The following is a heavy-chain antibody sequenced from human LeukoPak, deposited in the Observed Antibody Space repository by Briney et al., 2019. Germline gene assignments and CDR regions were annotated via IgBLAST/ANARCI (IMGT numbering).Heavy chain of an antibody. V-gene: IGHV4-61*01. CDR3: ARDSIAVAGIDY. CDR2: IYYSGST. CDR1: GGSVSSGSYY. J-gene: IGHJ4*02. D-gene: IGHD6-19*01. Sequence: SETLSLTCTVSGGSVSSGSYYWSWIRQPPGKGLEWIGYIYYSGSTNYNPSLKSRVTISVDTSKNQFSLTLSSVTAADTAVYYCARDSIAVAGIDYWGQGTLVTVSS.